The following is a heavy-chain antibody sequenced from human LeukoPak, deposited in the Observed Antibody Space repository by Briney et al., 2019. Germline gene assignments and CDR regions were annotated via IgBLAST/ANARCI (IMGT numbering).Heavy chain of an antibody. CDR1: GYTLTQLF. CDR2: FDPEDSET. D-gene: IGHD6-19*01. J-gene: IGHJ4*02. V-gene: IGHV1-24*01. CDR3: ATGGGWDLN. Sequence: ASVRVSCTVSGYTLTQLFMHWVRQAPGNGLEGRGGFDPEDSETIDAQKFQGRVTMTEDTSTDTAYMELSSVRSEDTAVYCCATGGGWDLNWGKGTLVSVSS.